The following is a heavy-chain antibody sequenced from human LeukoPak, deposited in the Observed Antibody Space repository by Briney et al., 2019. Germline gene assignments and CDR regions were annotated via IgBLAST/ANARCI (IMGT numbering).Heavy chain of an antibody. CDR1: GFTFSSYS. CDR2: ISSSSSDI. V-gene: IGHV3-21*01. CDR3: ARDGGSCSGGSCYHDSHFDY. J-gene: IGHJ4*02. Sequence: KPGGSLILSCAASGFTFSSYSINWVRQAPGKGLEWVSSISSSSSDIYYADSVKGRFTISRDNAKNSLYLQMNSLRAEDTAVYYCARDGGSCSGGSCYHDSHFDYWGQGTLVTVSS. D-gene: IGHD2-15*01.